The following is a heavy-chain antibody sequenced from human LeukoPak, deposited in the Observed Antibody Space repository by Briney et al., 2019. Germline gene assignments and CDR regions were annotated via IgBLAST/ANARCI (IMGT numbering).Heavy chain of an antibody. CDR1: GFTFSSYA. J-gene: IGHJ6*02. V-gene: IGHV3-30-3*01. Sequence: GRSLRLSCAASGFTFSSYAMHWVRQAPGKGLEWVAVISYDGSNKYYADSVKGRFTISRDNSKNTLYLQMNSLRAEDTAVYYCARDVVSSSWSMYYYYGMDVWGQGTTVTVSS. D-gene: IGHD6-13*01. CDR3: ARDVVSSSWSMYYYYGMDV. CDR2: ISYDGSNK.